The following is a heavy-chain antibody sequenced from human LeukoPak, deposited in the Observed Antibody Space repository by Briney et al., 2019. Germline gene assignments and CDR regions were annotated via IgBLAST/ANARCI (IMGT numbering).Heavy chain of an antibody. CDR2: ISIIGGST. D-gene: IGHD3-22*01. CDR3: AKDLYHDGSGWGALDV. CDR1: GFSFSTYA. J-gene: IGHJ3*01. V-gene: IGHV3-23*01. Sequence: GGSLRLSCAASGFSFSTYAMSWVRQAPGKGLEWVSTISIIGGSTYYADSVKGRFTISRDNSKNTLYLQMNSLRAEDTAVYSCAKDLYHDGSGWGALDVCGQGTMVTVSS.